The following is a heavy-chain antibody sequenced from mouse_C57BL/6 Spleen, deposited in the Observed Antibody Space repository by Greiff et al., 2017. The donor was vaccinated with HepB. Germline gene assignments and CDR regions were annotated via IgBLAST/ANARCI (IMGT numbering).Heavy chain of an antibody. D-gene: IGHD1-1*02. J-gene: IGHJ2*01. V-gene: IGHV1-82*01. CDR1: GYAFSSSW. CDR2: IYPGDGDT. Sequence: VQLQQSGPELVKPGASVKISCKASGYAFSSSWMNWVKQRPGKGLEWIGRIYPGDGDTNYNGKFKGKATLTADKSSSTAYMQLSSLTSEDSAVYFCARRGPRWAFDYWGQGTTLTVSS. CDR3: ARRGPRWAFDY.